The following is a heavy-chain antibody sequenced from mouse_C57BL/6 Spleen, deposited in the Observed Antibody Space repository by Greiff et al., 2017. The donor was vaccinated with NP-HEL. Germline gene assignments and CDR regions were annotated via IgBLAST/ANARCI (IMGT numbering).Heavy chain of an antibody. CDR3: TGYYGWCAC. D-gene: IGHD1-1*01. J-gene: IGHJ3*01. CDR1: GFNIKDDY. V-gene: IGHV14-4*01. Sequence: EVQLQQSGAELVRPGASVKLSCTASGFNIKDDYMHWVKQRPEQGLEWIGWIDPENGDTEYASKFQGKATITADTSSNTAYLQLSSLTSEDTAVYYGTGYYGWCACWGQGTLVTVSA. CDR2: IDPENGDT.